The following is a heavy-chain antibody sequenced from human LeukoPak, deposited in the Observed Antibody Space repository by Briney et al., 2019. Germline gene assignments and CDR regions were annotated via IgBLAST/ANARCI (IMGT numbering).Heavy chain of an antibody. CDR2: IRSKANSYAT. CDR1: GFTFSGSA. V-gene: IGHV3-73*01. D-gene: IGHD2-15*01. Sequence: AGGSLRPSCAASGFTFSGSAMHWVRQASGKGLEWVGRIRSKANSYATAYAASVKGRFTISRDDSKNTAYLQMNSLKTEDTAVYYCTSTLGYCSGGSCYPQHWGQGTLVTVSS. J-gene: IGHJ1*01. CDR3: TSTLGYCSGGSCYPQH.